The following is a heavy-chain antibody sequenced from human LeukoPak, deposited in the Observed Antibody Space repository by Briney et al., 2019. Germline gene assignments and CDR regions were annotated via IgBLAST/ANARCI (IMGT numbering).Heavy chain of an antibody. V-gene: IGHV3-30*02. Sequence: GGSLRLSCAASGFTFSSYGMHWVRQAPGKGLEWVAFIRYDGSNKYYADSVKGRFTISRDNSKNTLYLQMNSPRAEDTAVYYCAKEGSYSPYYFDYWGQGTLVTVSS. CDR2: IRYDGSNK. CDR1: GFTFSSYG. J-gene: IGHJ4*02. D-gene: IGHD1-26*01. CDR3: AKEGSYSPYYFDY.